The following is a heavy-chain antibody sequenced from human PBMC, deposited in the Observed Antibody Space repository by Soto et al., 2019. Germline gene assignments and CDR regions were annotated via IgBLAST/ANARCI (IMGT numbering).Heavy chain of an antibody. J-gene: IGHJ5*02. Sequence: ASVKVSCKASGGTFSSYTISWVRQAPGQGLEWMGRIIPILGIANYAQKFQGRVTITADKSTSTAYMELSSLRSEDTAVYYCATARYGSGSYSGWRTDNWFDPWGQGTLVTVSS. V-gene: IGHV1-69*02. CDR1: GGTFSSYT. CDR2: IIPILGIA. CDR3: ATARYGSGSYSGWRTDNWFDP. D-gene: IGHD3-10*01.